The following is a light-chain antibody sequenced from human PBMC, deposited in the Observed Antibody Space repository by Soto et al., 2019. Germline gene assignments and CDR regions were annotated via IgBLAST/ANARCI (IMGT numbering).Light chain of an antibody. J-gene: IGKJ2*01. CDR2: AAS. V-gene: IGKV1-39*01. CDR3: QQSYSTPYT. CDR1: QSISSN. Sequence: DIQMTQSPSSLSASLGDRVTITCRASQSISSNLNWYQQTLGKVPKLLIYAASSLQSGVPSRFSGSGSGTDFTLTISSLQPEDFATYYCQQSYSTPYTFGQGTKLEIK.